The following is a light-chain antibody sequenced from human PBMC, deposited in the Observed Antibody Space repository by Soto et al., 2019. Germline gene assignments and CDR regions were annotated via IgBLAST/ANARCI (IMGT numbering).Light chain of an antibody. J-gene: IGKJ4*01. V-gene: IGKV3-20*01. Sequence: EIVLTQSPGTLSLSPGERATLSCRASQSVSSSYLAWYQQKPGQAPRLLIYGASSRATGIPDRFSGSGSGEDFPLTISRLEPGDYAVYYRQQYGSSPLLTFGGGTKVEIK. CDR2: GAS. CDR3: QQYGSSPLLT. CDR1: QSVSSSY.